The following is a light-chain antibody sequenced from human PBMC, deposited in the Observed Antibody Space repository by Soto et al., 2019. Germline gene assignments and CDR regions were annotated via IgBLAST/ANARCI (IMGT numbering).Light chain of an antibody. CDR2: GTS. J-gene: IGKJ1*01. CDR1: QTVGSAY. V-gene: IGKV3-20*01. CDR3: QQYGSSRWT. Sequence: EIVLTQSPGTLSLSPGERATLSCRASQTVGSAYLAWYQHKPGQAPRLLIYGTSSRATGIPDRISGSGSGTDFTLTISRLEPADFAVYYCQQYGSSRWTFGQGTKVEAK.